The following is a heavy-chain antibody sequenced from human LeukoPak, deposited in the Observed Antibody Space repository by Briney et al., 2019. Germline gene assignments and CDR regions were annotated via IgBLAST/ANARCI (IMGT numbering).Heavy chain of an antibody. CDR1: GGTFSSYA. CDR2: IIPIFGTA. D-gene: IGHD6-13*01. Sequence: SVKVSCKASGGTFSSYAISWVRQAPGQGLEWMGGIIPIFGTANYAQKFQGRVTITADESTSTAYMELSSLRSEDTAVCYCAREGYSSSWSYNWFDPWGQGTLVTVSS. J-gene: IGHJ5*02. V-gene: IGHV1-69*01. CDR3: AREGYSSSWSYNWFDP.